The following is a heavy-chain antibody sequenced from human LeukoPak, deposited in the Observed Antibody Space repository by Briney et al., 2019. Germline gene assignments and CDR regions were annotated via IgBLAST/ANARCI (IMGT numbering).Heavy chain of an antibody. CDR2: ISGSGGST. CDR1: GFTFSTNA. CDR3: AKCYDFWSGYPYGMDV. D-gene: IGHD3-3*01. J-gene: IGHJ6*02. Sequence: PGGSLRLSCLTSGFTFSTNAMSWVRQAPGKGLEWVSAISGSGGSTYYADSVKGRFTISRDNSKNTLYLQMNSLRAEDTAVYYCAKCYDFWSGYPYGMDVWGQGTTVTVSS. V-gene: IGHV3-23*01.